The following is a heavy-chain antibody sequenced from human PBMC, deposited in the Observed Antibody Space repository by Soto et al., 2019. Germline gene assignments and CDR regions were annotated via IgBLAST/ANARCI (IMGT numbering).Heavy chain of an antibody. Sequence: QITLKESGPTLVKPTQTLTLTCTFSGFSLITNRGVVGWVRQPPGRALEWLGFIYGNDDKRYIPSLNNCITITSDTSTDQGVLSVTKMAPADTGTYFCVHKAVDLSVAYLGQGTLVTVS. CDR3: VHKAVDLSVAY. V-gene: IGHV2-5*04. D-gene: IGHD2-15*01. CDR2: IYGNDDK. J-gene: IGHJ4*02. CDR1: GFSLITNRGV.